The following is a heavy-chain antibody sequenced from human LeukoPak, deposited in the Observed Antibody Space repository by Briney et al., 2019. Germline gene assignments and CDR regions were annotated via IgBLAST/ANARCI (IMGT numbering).Heavy chain of an antibody. CDR2: IIPIFGTA. Sequence: ASVKVSCKASGGTFSSYAISWVRQAPGQGLEWKGGIIPIFGTANYAQKFQGRVTLTRDMSTSTDYLELSSLRSEDTAVYYCARDNSVRDEAWWFNPWGQGTLVTVSS. J-gene: IGHJ5*02. CDR3: ARDNSVRDEAWWFNP. V-gene: IGHV1-69*05. CDR1: GGTFSSYA. D-gene: IGHD5-24*01.